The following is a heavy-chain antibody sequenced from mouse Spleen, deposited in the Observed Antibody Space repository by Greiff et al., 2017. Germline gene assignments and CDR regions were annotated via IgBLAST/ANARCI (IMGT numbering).Heavy chain of an antibody. CDR2: ISSGSSTI. CDR3: ARAPYDGYYVSWFAY. J-gene: IGHJ3*01. V-gene: IGHV5-17*01. CDR1: GFTFSDYG. D-gene: IGHD2-3*01. Sequence: EVKLVESGGGLVKPGGSLKLSCAASGFTFSDYGMHWVRQAPEKGLEWVAYISSGSSTIYYADTVKGRFTISRDNAKNTLFLQMTSLRSEDTAMYYCARAPYDGYYVSWFAYWGQGTLVTVSA.